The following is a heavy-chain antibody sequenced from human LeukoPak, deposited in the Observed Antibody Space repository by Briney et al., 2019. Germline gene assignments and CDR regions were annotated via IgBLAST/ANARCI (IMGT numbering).Heavy chain of an antibody. CDR3: AREGGWGQLPTYYYMDV. CDR2: IYYSGST. CDR1: GVSISSYY. Sequence: SETLSLTCTVSGVSISSYYWSWIRQPPGKGLEWIGYIYYSGSTNYNPSLKSRVTTSVDTSKNQFSLKLSSVTAADTAVYYCAREGGWGQLPTYYYMDVWGKGTTVTVSS. D-gene: IGHD2-2*01. V-gene: IGHV4-59*01. J-gene: IGHJ6*03.